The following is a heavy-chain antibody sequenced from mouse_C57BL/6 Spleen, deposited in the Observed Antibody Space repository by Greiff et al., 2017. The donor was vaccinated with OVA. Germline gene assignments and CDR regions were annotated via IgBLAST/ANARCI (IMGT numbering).Heavy chain of an antibody. Sequence: EVHLVESGGGLVKPGGSLKLSCAASGFTFSSYAMSWVRQTPEKRLEWVATISDGGSYTSYPDNVKGRFTISRDNAKNNLYLQMSHLKSEDTAMYYCARDNWDGFDYWGQGTTLTVSS. CDR1: GFTFSSYA. CDR3: ARDNWDGFDY. CDR2: ISDGGSYT. J-gene: IGHJ2*01. V-gene: IGHV5-4*01. D-gene: IGHD4-1*01.